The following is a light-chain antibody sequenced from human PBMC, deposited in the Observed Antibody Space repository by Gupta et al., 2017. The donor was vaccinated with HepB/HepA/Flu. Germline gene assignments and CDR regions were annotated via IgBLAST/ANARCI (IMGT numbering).Light chain of an antibody. CDR3: QQYDNRPPRT. Sequence: DIQMTQSPSSLSASVGDRVTITCQASQDISNYLNWYQQKPGKAPKLLIYDASNLETGVPSRFSGSGSGTDFTFTISSLQPEDIATYYCQQYDNRPPRTFGGGTKVEIK. CDR2: DAS. V-gene: IGKV1-33*01. J-gene: IGKJ4*02. CDR1: QDISNY.